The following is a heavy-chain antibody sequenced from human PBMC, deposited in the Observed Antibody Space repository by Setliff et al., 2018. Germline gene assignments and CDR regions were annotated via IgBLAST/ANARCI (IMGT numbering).Heavy chain of an antibody. J-gene: IGHJ6*02. CDR2: IIPIFGTA. CDR1: GGTFSSYA. CDR3: ARDMRVPSLWFGELLQTPLYYYYGMDV. V-gene: IGHV1-69*05. D-gene: IGHD3-10*01. Sequence: GASVKVSCKASGGTFSSYAISWVRQAPGQGLEWMGGIIPIFGTANYAQKFQGRVTITTDESTSTAYMALSSLRSEDAAVYYCARDMRVPSLWFGELLQTPLYYYYGMDVWGPGTTVTVSS.